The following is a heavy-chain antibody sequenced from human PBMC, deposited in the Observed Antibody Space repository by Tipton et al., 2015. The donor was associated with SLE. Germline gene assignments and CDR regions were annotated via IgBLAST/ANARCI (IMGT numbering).Heavy chain of an antibody. CDR2: ISSSGSTI. J-gene: IGHJ3*02. D-gene: IGHD4-23*01. CDR1: GFTFSDYY. Sequence: SLRLSCAASGFTFSDYYMSWIRQAPGKGLEWVSYISSSGSTIYYADSVKGRFTIPRDNAKNSLYLQMNSLRAEDTAVYYCARDLYGGNSGDAFDIWGQGTMVTVSS. CDR3: ARDLYGGNSGDAFDI. V-gene: IGHV3-11*01.